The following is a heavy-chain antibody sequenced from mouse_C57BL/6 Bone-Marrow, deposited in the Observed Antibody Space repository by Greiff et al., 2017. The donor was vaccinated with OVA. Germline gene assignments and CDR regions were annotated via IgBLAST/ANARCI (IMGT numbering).Heavy chain of an antibody. Sequence: QVQLQQSGAELARPGASVKLSCKASGYTFTSYGISWVKQRTGQGLEWIGEIYPRSGNTYYNEKFKGKATLTADKSSSTAYMELRSLTSEDSAVYFCAREGLYYYGSGVDYWGQGTTLTVSS. V-gene: IGHV1-81*01. CDR2: IYPRSGNT. D-gene: IGHD1-1*01. CDR3: AREGLYYYGSGVDY. CDR1: GYTFTSYG. J-gene: IGHJ2*01.